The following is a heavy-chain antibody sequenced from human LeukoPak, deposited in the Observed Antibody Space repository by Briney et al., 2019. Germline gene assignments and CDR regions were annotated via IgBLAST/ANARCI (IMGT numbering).Heavy chain of an antibody. CDR1: GFTFNNFA. CDR2: INTGGGA. V-gene: IGHV3-23*01. D-gene: IGHD2-21*01. J-gene: IGHJ3*02. CDR3: AKAEDSILDALDI. Sequence: PGGSLRLSCIASGFTFNNFAMAWVRQAPGKGLEWVSTINTGGGAYYAASVKGRFTISRGNSRNTLYLQMNSLRAEDTAVYYCAKAEDSILDALDIWGQGTMVTVSS.